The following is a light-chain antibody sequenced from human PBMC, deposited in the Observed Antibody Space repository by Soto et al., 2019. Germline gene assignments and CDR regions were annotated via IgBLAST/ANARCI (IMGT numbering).Light chain of an antibody. CDR3: QQYFSVPYT. CDR2: WAS. J-gene: IGKJ2*01. V-gene: IGKV4-1*01. Sequence: DIVMTQSPDSLAVSLGERAIINCKSSQSVLYSSNNKNFVAWYQQKPGQPPKLRIYWASSRESGVPDRFSGSWSGTDFTLTISSLQAEDVAVYYCQQYFSVPYTFGQGTKLGI. CDR1: QSVLYSSNNKNF.